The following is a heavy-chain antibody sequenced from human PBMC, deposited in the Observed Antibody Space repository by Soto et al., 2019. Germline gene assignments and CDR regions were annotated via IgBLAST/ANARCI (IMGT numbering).Heavy chain of an antibody. CDR2: IYPDNSET. V-gene: IGHV5-51*01. J-gene: IGHJ3*02. Sequence: HGESLKISCKGSGYTFNTYWIGWVRQMPGRGLEWMGIIYPDNSETRYGPSFQGQVTISADKSINTAYLQWSSLKASDTAMYYCARTNAFDIWGQGTMVT. CDR1: GYTFNTYW. CDR3: ARTNAFDI.